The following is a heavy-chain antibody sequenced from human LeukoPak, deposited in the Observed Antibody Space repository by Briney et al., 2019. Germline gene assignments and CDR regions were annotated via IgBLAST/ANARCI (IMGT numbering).Heavy chain of an antibody. CDR3: ARDGSGIDTEYYFDY. D-gene: IGHD3-10*01. Sequence: SVKVSCKASGGTFSSYAISWVRQAPGQGLEWMGRIIPIFGTANYAQKFQGRVTITTDESTSTAYMELSSPRSEDTAVYYCARDGSGIDTEYYFDYWGQGTLVTVSS. CDR1: GGTFSSYA. J-gene: IGHJ4*02. CDR2: IIPIFGTA. V-gene: IGHV1-69*05.